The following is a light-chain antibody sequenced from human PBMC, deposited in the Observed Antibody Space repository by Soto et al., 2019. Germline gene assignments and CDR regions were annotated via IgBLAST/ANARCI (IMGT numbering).Light chain of an antibody. V-gene: IGKV3-15*01. CDR3: QQYNNWWK. J-gene: IGKJ1*01. Sequence: EIVMTQSPATLSVSPGERATLSCRASQSVSNNLAWYQKKPGQAPRLLIYGASTRATGIPARFSGSGSGTEYPLTINSLQSEDFAVYYCQQYNNWWKFGHGTRVDIK. CDR2: GAS. CDR1: QSVSNN.